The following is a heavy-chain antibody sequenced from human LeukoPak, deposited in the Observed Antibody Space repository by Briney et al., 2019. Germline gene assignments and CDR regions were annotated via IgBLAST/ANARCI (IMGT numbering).Heavy chain of an antibody. CDR2: MNPNSGNT. Sequence: ASVKVSCKASGYTFTSYDINWVRQATGQGLEWMGWMNPNSGNTGYAQKFQGRVTMTRNTSISTAYMELSSLRSEDTAVYYCARGRDLTVFSYYYDSSGYYITDAFDIWGQGTMVTVSS. V-gene: IGHV1-8*01. D-gene: IGHD3-22*01. CDR1: GYTFTSYD. CDR3: ARGRDLTVFSYYYDSSGYYITDAFDI. J-gene: IGHJ3*02.